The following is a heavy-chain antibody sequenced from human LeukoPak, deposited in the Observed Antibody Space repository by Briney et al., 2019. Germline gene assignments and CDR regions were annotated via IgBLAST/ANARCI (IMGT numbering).Heavy chain of an antibody. CDR2: IQSSSNTI. CDR1: GFTFSDYA. V-gene: IGHV3-48*01. CDR3: ARKLKTGTTEGAFDI. D-gene: IGHD1-7*01. Sequence: GGSLRLSCAASGFTFSDYAMSWVRQTPGKGLEWVSYIQSSSNTIYYADSVKGRFTISRDNAKNALYLQMNSLKAEDTALYYCARKLKTGTTEGAFDIWGQGTMVTVSS. J-gene: IGHJ3*02.